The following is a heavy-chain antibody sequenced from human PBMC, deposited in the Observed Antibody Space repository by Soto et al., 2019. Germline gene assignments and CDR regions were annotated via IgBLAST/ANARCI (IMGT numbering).Heavy chain of an antibody. J-gene: IGHJ4*02. CDR3: AKDWGRVLGAENYWYY. CDR1: GFIFSSYA. Sequence: EVQLLESGGGLVQPGGSLRLSCADSGFIFSSYAMSWVRQAPGKGLEWGSGISGSDSSTYYADSVKGRFTISRDNSKSTLYLQMNSLRAEDTAVYYCAKDWGRVLGAENYWYYWGQGTLVTVSS. CDR2: ISGSDSST. V-gene: IGHV3-23*01. D-gene: IGHD2-8*02.